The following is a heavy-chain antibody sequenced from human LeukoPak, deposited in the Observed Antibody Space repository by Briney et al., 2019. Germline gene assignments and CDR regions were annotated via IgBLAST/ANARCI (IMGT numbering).Heavy chain of an antibody. Sequence: GGSLRLSCAASGFTFSSYSMNWVRQAPGKGLEWVSYISSSSSTIYYADSVKGRFTISRDNAKNSLYLQMNSLRAEDTAVYYCASCILTGYYDAFDIWGQGTMVTDSS. V-gene: IGHV3-48*01. CDR3: ASCILTGYYDAFDI. J-gene: IGHJ3*02. D-gene: IGHD3-9*01. CDR2: ISSSSSTI. CDR1: GFTFSSYS.